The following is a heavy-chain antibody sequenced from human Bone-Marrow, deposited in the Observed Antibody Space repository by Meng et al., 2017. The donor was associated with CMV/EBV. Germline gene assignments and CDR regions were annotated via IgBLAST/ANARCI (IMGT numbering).Heavy chain of an antibody. CDR2: ISPHNGDT. Sequence: ASVKVSCKAFGYTFSSYGVTWVRQAPGQGLEWMGWISPHNGDTEYAQKFQGRVTMTTDTSTTTGDLELRSLTSDDTAVYYGARRKVSPDFWGQGTLVTVSS. CDR3: ARRKVSPDF. J-gene: IGHJ4*02. CDR1: GYTFSSYG. D-gene: IGHD5/OR15-5a*01. V-gene: IGHV1-18*01.